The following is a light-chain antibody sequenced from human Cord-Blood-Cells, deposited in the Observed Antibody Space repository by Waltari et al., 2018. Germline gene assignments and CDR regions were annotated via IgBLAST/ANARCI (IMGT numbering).Light chain of an antibody. CDR3: QQRSNWPPGYT. CDR2: DAS. CDR1: QSVSSY. J-gene: IGKJ2*01. Sequence: EIVLTQSPATLSLSPGERVTLSCRASQSVSSYLAWYQHKPCQAPRLLIYDASNRATGIPARFISSGSGTDFTLTISSLEPADFAVYYCQQRSNWPPGYTFGQGTKLEIK. V-gene: IGKV3-11*01.